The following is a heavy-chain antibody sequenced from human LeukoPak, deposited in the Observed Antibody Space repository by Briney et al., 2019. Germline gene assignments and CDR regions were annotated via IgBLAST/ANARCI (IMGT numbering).Heavy chain of an antibody. CDR3: AGLGIYSSSC. Sequence: GESLRISCKGSGYSFTTYWISWVRQMPGKGLEWMGRIDPSDSYNKYSPSFQGYVTISADKSISTAYLQWSSLKASDTAMYYCAGLGIYSSSCWGQGTLVSVSS. D-gene: IGHD6-13*01. V-gene: IGHV5-10-1*01. J-gene: IGHJ4*02. CDR2: IDPSDSYN. CDR1: GYSFTTYW.